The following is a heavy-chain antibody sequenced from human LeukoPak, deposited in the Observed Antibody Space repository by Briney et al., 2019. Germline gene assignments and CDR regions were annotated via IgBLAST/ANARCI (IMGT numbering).Heavy chain of an antibody. D-gene: IGHD3-3*01. CDR3: ARDTTYYDFWSGYSD. CDR1: GFTFSSYS. J-gene: IGHJ4*02. CDR2: ISSSSTI. Sequence: PGGSLRLSXAASGFTFSSYSMNWVSQAPGKGLEWVSYISSSSTIYYADSVKGRFTISRDNAKNSLYLQMNSLRAEDTAVYYCARDTTYYDFWSGYSDWGQGTLVTVSS. V-gene: IGHV3-48*01.